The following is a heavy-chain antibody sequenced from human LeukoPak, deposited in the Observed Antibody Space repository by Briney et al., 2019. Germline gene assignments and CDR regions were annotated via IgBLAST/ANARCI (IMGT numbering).Heavy chain of an antibody. D-gene: IGHD3-16*02. CDR3: ARGSGYYDYVWGSYRHYYFGY. Sequence: SETLSLTCVVSGGSISSNSYYWGWIRQPPGKGLEWIGSIYYSGSTYYNPSLKSRVTISVDTSKNQFSLKLSSVTAADTAVYYCARGSGYYDYVWGSYRHYYFGYWGQGTLVTVSS. V-gene: IGHV4-39*01. CDR1: GGSISSNSYY. J-gene: IGHJ4*02. CDR2: IYYSGST.